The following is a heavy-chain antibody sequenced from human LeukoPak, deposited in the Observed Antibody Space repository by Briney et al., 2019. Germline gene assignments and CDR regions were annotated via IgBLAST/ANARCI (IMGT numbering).Heavy chain of an antibody. Sequence: SGGSLRLSCAASGFPFSSYSMTWVRQAPGKGLEGGANIKPDGTTKFYVDSVKGRFTISRDNALNSLYLQMNSLRAEDTAIYYCARSIPYGTTWYGRSDYWGQGTLVTVSS. CDR2: IKPDGTTK. CDR1: GFPFSSYS. V-gene: IGHV3-7*03. D-gene: IGHD6-13*01. CDR3: ARSIPYGTTWYGRSDY. J-gene: IGHJ4*02.